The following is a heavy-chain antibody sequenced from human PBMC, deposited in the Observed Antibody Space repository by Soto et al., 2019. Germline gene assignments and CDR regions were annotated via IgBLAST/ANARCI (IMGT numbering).Heavy chain of an antibody. V-gene: IGHV4-30-4*01. D-gene: IGHD3-3*01. CDR3: AGTIFGVVNPHYGMDV. CDR1: GGSISSGDYY. CDR2: IYYSGST. J-gene: IGHJ6*02. Sequence: PSETLSLTCTVSGGSISSGDYYWGWIRQPPGKGLEWIGYIYYSGSTYYNPSLKSRVTISVDTSKNQFSLKLSSVTAADTAVYYCAGTIFGVVNPHYGMDVWGQGTTVTVSS.